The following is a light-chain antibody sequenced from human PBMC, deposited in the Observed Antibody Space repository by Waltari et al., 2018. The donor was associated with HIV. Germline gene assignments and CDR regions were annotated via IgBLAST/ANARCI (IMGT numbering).Light chain of an antibody. CDR3: QSFDYDSSLTVL. CDR1: SSNIGDADFD. Sequence: QSVLTQPPSVSGAPGQTVTISCSGSSSNIGDADFDVHWYQQLPGTAPKLLIYGNRIRPSGFPARCSGSKSGTAAARAITGLQPEDEADYYCQSFDYDSSLTVLFGGGTKLTVL. V-gene: IGLV1-40*01. CDR2: GNR. J-gene: IGLJ2*01.